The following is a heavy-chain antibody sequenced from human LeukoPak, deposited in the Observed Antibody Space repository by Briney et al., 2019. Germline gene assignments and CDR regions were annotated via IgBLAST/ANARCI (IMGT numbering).Heavy chain of an antibody. Sequence: GASVKVSCKASGYTFTSYDINWVRQATGQGLEWMGWMNPNSGNTGYAQKFQGRVTMTRNTSISTAYMELSSLRSEDTAVYYCARSGTHSSGYYYGPEEQHWGQGTLVTVSS. CDR2: MNPNSGNT. CDR3: ARSGTHSSGYYYGPEEQH. D-gene: IGHD3-22*01. J-gene: IGHJ4*02. V-gene: IGHV1-8*01. CDR1: GYTFTSYD.